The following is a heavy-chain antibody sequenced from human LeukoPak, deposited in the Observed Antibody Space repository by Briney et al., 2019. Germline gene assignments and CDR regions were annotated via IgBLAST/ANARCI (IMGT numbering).Heavy chain of an antibody. CDR2: IYCSGST. CDR3: ARDRALGSGKYYFDF. Sequence: SETLSLTCTVSGGSISSYYWSWIRQPPGKGLEWIGYIYCSGSTNYNPSLKSRVTISVDTSTNQFSLKLNSVTAADTAVYYCARDRALGSGKYYFDFWGQGTPVTVSS. CDR1: GGSISSYY. D-gene: IGHD3-16*01. V-gene: IGHV4-59*01. J-gene: IGHJ4*02.